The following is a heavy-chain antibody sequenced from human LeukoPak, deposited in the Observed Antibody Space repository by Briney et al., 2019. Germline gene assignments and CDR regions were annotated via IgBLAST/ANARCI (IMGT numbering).Heavy chain of an antibody. CDR2: INPNSGGT. V-gene: IGHV1-2*02. Sequence: GASVKVSCKASGYTFTGYYMHWVRQAPGQGLEWMGWINPNSGGTNYAQKFQGRVTMTRDTSISTAYMELSRLRSDDTAVYYCAREGLALGYSYDYWGQGTQVTVSS. D-gene: IGHD6-13*01. CDR3: AREGLALGYSYDY. CDR1: GYTFTGYY. J-gene: IGHJ4*02.